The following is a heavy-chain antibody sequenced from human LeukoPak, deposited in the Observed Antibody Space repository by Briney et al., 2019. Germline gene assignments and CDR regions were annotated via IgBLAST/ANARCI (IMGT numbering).Heavy chain of an antibody. J-gene: IGHJ4*02. CDR2: IFYGVTT. CDR1: GGSSSSYY. V-gene: IGHV4-59*01. CDR3: ARAGYCSGGSCYTGSSGWYEYYFDY. Sequence: SETLSLTCTGSGGSSSSYYWSWIRQPPGKGLEWSGYIFYGVTTNYNPSLKSRVTISVDTSKNQFSLKLSSVTAADTAVYYCARAGYCSGGSCYTGSSGWYEYYFDYWGQGTLVTVSS. D-gene: IGHD2-15*01.